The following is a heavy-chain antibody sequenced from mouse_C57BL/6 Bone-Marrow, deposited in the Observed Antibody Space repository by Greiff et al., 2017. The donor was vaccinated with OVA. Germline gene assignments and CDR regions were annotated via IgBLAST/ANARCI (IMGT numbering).Heavy chain of an antibody. J-gene: IGHJ1*03. CDR1: GYTFTSYG. Sequence: VQLVESGAELARPGASVKLSCKASGYTFTSYGIRWVKQRTGQGLEWIGEIYPRSGNTYYNEKFQGQAILTADTSSSTAYMELRRQTSKDSAVYFCACPLDCGSSGWCFDVWGTGTTVTVSS. CDR2: IYPRSGNT. D-gene: IGHD1-1*01. CDR3: ACPLDCGSSGWCFDV. V-gene: IGHV1-81*01.